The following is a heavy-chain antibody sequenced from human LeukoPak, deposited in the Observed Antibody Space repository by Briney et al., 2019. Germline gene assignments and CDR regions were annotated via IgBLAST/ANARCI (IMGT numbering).Heavy chain of an antibody. CDR1: GYIFTSYW. V-gene: IGHV5-51*01. Sequence: GESLKISCKGSGYIFTSYWIACVRQMPGKGLEWMGIIYPGDSDTRYSPSFQGQVTISADKSISTAYLQWSSLKASDSAMYYCAGRYDRFDYWGQGTLVTVSS. CDR3: AGRYDRFDY. CDR2: IYPGDSDT. J-gene: IGHJ4*02. D-gene: IGHD1-1*01.